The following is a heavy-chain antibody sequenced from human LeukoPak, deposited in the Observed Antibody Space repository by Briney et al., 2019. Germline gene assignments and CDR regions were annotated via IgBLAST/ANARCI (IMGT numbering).Heavy chain of an antibody. CDR1: GGSVSSGSYY. CDR2: IYYRGST. V-gene: IGHV4-61*01. D-gene: IGHD3-3*01. Sequence: SETLSLTCTVSGGSVSSGSYYWSWIRQPPGKGLEWIGYIYYRGSTNYNPSLKSRVTISVDTSKNQFSLKLSSVTAADTAVYYCARGGIFGVVIVQPYFDYWGQGTLVTVSS. CDR3: ARGGIFGVVIVQPYFDY. J-gene: IGHJ4*02.